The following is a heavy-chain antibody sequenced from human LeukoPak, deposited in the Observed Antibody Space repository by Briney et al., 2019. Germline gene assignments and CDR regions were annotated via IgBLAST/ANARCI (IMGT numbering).Heavy chain of an antibody. CDR1: GGTFSSYA. Sequence: VASVKVSCKASGGTFSSYAISWVRQAPGQGLEWMGGIIPIFGTANYAQKFRGRVTITADESTSTAYMELSSLRSEDTAVYYCARGPDTDCSSTSCFYYYYGMDVWGQGTTVTVSS. D-gene: IGHD2-2*01. CDR2: IIPIFGTA. J-gene: IGHJ6*02. CDR3: ARGPDTDCSSTSCFYYYYGMDV. V-gene: IGHV1-69*13.